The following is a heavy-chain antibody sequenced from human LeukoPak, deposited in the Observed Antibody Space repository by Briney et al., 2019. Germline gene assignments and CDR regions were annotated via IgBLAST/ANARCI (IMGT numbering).Heavy chain of an antibody. J-gene: IGHJ6*03. Sequence: ASVKVSCKASGYTFTGYYMHWVRQAPGQGLEWMGIINPSGGSTSYAQKFQGRVTMTRDMSTSTVYMELSRLTSEDTAIYYCATASRPGGFYYSYMDLWGKGTMVTVSS. V-gene: IGHV1-46*01. CDR3: ATASRPGGFYYSYMDL. CDR2: INPSGGST. D-gene: IGHD6-6*01. CDR1: GYTFTGYY.